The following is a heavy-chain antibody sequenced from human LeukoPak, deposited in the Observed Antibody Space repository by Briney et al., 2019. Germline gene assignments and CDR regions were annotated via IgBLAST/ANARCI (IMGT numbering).Heavy chain of an antibody. D-gene: IGHD1-26*01. V-gene: IGHV3-74*03. CDR2: INGDGRST. J-gene: IGHJ4*02. Sequence: GGTLRLSCVGSGFTFSSYWRHWVRQAPGKGLVWVSRINGDGRSTVYADSVKGRFTISRDNAKNTLDVQMNSLRAEDTAVYYCARDLGRVGGYWGQGTLVTVSS. CDR1: GFTFSSYW. CDR3: ARDLGRVGGY.